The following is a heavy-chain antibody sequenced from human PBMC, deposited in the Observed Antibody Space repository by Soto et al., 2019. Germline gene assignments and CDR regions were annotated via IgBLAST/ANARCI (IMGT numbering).Heavy chain of an antibody. CDR1: GFTFSIYA. J-gene: IGHJ3*02. CDR2: ISYDGSNK. D-gene: IGHD1-7*01. V-gene: IGHV3-30-3*01. Sequence: GSLRLSCAASGFTFSIYAMHWVRQAPSKGLEWVALISYDGSNKYYADSVKGRFTLSRDNSKNTLYLQMNSLRPEDTAVYYCAELLGWSFAFDIWGQGTMVTVSS. CDR3: AELLGWSFAFDI.